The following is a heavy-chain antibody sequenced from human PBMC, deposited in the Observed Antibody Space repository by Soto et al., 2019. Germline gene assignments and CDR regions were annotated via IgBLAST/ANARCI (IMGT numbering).Heavy chain of an antibody. V-gene: IGHV1-18*01. J-gene: IGHJ6*03. CDR1: GYTFTSYG. D-gene: IGHD3-3*01. CDR2: ISAYNGNT. CDR3: ARYSMFFYFWSGYYARDYYYYMDV. Sequence: ASVKVSCKASGYTFTSYGISWVRQAPGQGLEWMGWISAYNGNTNYAQKLQGRVTMTTDTSTSTAYMELRILRSDDTAVYYCARYSMFFYFWSGYYARDYYYYMDVWGKGTTVTVSS.